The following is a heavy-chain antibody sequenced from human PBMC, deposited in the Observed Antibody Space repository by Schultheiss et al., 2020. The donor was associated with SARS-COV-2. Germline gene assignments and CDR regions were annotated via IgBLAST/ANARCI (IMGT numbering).Heavy chain of an antibody. D-gene: IGHD6-19*01. CDR2: IKSKTDGGTT. CDR3: TTIAVAGTLIGYYYYGMDV. Sequence: GGSLRLSCAASGFTFSSYWMSWVRQAPGKGLEWVGRIKSKTDGGTTDYAAPVKGRFTISRDDSKNTLYLQMNSLKTEDTAVYYCTTIAVAGTLIGYYYYGMDVWGQGTTVTVSS. J-gene: IGHJ6*02. V-gene: IGHV3-15*01. CDR1: GFTFSSYW.